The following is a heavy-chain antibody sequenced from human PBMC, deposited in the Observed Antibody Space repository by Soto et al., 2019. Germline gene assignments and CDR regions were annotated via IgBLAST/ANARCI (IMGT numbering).Heavy chain of an antibody. CDR1: GYTFTSYG. V-gene: IGHV1-18*01. CDR2: ISAYNGNT. CDR3: ASGMGYSTNGVCSFDY. D-gene: IGHD2-8*01. J-gene: IGHJ4*02. Sequence: ASVKVSCKASGYTFTSYGISWVRQAPGQGLEWMGWISAYNGNTNCAQKLQGRVTMTTDTSTSTAYMELRSLRSDDTAVYYCASGMGYSTNGVCSFDYWGQGTLVTVSS.